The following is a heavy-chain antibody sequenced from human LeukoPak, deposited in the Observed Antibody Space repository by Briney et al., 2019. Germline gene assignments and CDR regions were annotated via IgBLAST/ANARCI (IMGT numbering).Heavy chain of an antibody. J-gene: IGHJ4*02. CDR3: ARGGGTYYDFWSGYGPPTPIDY. D-gene: IGHD3-3*01. CDR1: GFTFSSYA. Sequence: TGGSLRLSCAASGFTFSSYAMHWVRQAPGKGLEWVAVILYDGSNKYYADSVKGRFTISRDNSKNTLYLQMNSLRAEDTAVYHCARGGGTYYDFWSGYGPPTPIDYWGQGTLVTVSS. CDR2: ILYDGSNK. V-gene: IGHV3-30*04.